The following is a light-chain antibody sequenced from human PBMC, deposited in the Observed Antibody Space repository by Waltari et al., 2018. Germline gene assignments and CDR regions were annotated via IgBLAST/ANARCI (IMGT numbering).Light chain of an antibody. CDR2: DTN. J-gene: IGLJ2*01. CDR3: SLSYSDGQVI. V-gene: IGLV7-46*01. Sequence: QAVVTQEPSLTVSPGGTVTLTCGSSTGPVTSGQWPYWFQQKPGRATRTLIYDTNNRRSRAPARFSGSLLGCRAALTLSGAQPEDEAEYYCSLSYSDGQVIFGGGTKLTVL. CDR1: TGPVTSGQW.